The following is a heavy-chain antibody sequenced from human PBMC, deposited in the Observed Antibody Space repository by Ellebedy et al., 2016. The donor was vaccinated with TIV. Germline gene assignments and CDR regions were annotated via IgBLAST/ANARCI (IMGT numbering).Heavy chain of an antibody. V-gene: IGHV3-30*18. J-gene: IGHJ4*02. CDR2: ISYDGSSK. CDR3: AKDGLGWAAAGKFDY. Sequence: GGSLRLSXAASGFTFNKYGIHWVRQAPGKGLEWVAVISYDGSSKKYANSVRGRFTISRDNSKNTLYLQMNSLRPEDTAVYYCAKDGLGWAAAGKFDYWGQGTLVTVSS. D-gene: IGHD6-13*01. CDR1: GFTFNKYG.